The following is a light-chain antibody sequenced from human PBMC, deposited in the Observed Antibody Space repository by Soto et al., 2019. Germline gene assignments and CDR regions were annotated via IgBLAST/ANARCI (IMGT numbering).Light chain of an antibody. CDR3: QQYGSSPRT. CDR1: QSVNSGY. CDR2: DTS. J-gene: IGKJ1*01. Sequence: EIVLTQSPGTLSLSPGERATLSCRASQSVNSGYLAWYQHTPGQAPRLLIYDTSTRATVIPDRCSGSGSGTDFTLTISRLEPEDFAVFYCQQYGSSPRTFGQGTKVEIK. V-gene: IGKV3-20*01.